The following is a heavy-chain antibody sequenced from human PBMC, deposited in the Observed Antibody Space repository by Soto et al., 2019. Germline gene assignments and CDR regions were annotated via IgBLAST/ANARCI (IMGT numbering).Heavy chain of an antibody. J-gene: IGHJ3*02. CDR2: INHSGST. CDR3: ARGSYSGRKGPAAFDI. CDR1: GGSFSGYY. D-gene: IGHD1-26*01. Sequence: PSETLSLTCAVYGGSFSGYYWSWIRQPPGKGLEWIGEINHSGSTNYNPSLKSRVTISVDTSKNQFSLKLSSVTAADTAVYYCARGSYSGRKGPAAFDIWGQGTMVTVSS. V-gene: IGHV4-34*01.